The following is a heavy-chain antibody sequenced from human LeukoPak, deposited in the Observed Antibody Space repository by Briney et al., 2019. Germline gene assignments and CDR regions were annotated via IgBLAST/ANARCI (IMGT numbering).Heavy chain of an antibody. V-gene: IGHV4-59*01. D-gene: IGHD3-10*01. J-gene: IGHJ5*02. CDR2: IYYSGST. CDR1: GGSISSYY. CDR3: ARDQLTPSGSYLSVWFDP. Sequence: PSETLSLTCTASGGSISSYYWSWIRQPPGKGLEWIGYIYYSGSTNYNPSLKSRVPISVDTSKNQFSLKLSSVTAADTAVYYCARDQLTPSGSYLSVWFDPWGQGTLVTVSS.